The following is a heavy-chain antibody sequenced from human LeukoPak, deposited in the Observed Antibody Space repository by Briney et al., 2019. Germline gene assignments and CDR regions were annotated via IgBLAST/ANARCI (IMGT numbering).Heavy chain of an antibody. V-gene: IGHV4-30-4*01. CDR2: ITYSGST. D-gene: IGHD5-12*01. J-gene: IGHJ4*02. Sequence: ASETLSLTCTVSGGSISSDDYYWSWIRQPPGKGLEWIGHITYSGSTDYSPSLRSRVTMSVDTSKNQFSLKPNSVTAAETAMYFCARGGVGGYDYFDSWGQGTLVAVSS. CDR1: GGSISSDDYY. CDR3: ARGGVGGYDYFDS.